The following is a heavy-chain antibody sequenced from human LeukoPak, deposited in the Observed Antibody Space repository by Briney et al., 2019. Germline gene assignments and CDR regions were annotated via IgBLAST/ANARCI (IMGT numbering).Heavy chain of an antibody. J-gene: IGHJ3*02. D-gene: IGHD3-22*01. Sequence: SETLSLTCTVSGGSISSYYWSWIRQPAGKGLEWIGRIYTSGSTNYNPSLKSRVTMSVDTSKNQFSLKLSSVTAADTAVYYCARDLTMIVVDAFDIWGQGTMVTVSS. CDR2: IYTSGST. CDR1: GGSISSYY. V-gene: IGHV4-4*07. CDR3: ARDLTMIVVDAFDI.